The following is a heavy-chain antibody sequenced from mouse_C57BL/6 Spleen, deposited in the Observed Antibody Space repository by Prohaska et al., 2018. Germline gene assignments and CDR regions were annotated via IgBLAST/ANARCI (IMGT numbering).Heavy chain of an antibody. Sequence: TGQGLEWIGEIYPRSGNTYYNEKFKGKATLTADKSSSTAYMELRSLTSEDSAGYFCASWGYPWFAYWGQGTLVTVSA. CDR3: ASWGYPWFAY. J-gene: IGHJ3*01. CDR2: IYPRSGNT. V-gene: IGHV1-81*01. D-gene: IGHD2-2*01.